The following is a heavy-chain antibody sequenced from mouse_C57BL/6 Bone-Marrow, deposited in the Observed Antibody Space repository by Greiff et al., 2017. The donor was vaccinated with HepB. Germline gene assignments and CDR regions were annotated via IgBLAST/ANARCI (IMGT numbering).Heavy chain of an antibody. D-gene: IGHD2-4*01. CDR2: IYPGSGST. V-gene: IGHV1-55*01. CDR3: ANLIYYDYPTYAMDY. Sequence: VQLQQPGAELVKPGASVKMSCKASGYTFTSYWITWVKQRPGQGLEWIGDIYPGSGSTNYNEKFKSKATLTVDTSSSTAYMQLSSLTSEDSAVYYCANLIYYDYPTYAMDYWGQVTSVTVSS. J-gene: IGHJ4*01. CDR1: GYTFTSYW.